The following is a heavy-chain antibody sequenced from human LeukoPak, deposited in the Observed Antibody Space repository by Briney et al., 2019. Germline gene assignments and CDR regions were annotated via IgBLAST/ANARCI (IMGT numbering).Heavy chain of an antibody. CDR2: MNPNSGNT. V-gene: IGHV1-8*03. CDR3: ARPSRNGYNHYDY. J-gene: IGHJ4*02. CDR1: GYTFTSYD. D-gene: IGHD5-24*01. Sequence: ASVKVSCKASGYTFTSYDINWVRQATGQGLEWMGWMNPNSGNTGYAQKFQGRVTITRNTSISTAYMELSSLRSEDTAVYYCARPSRNGYNHYDYWGQGTLVTVSS.